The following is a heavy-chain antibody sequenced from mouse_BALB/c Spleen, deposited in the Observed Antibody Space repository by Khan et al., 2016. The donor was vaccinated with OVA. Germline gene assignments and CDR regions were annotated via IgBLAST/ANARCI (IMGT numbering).Heavy chain of an antibody. D-gene: IGHD1-1*01. CDR1: GYSITSDYA. Sequence: VQLKESGPGLVKPSQSLSLTCTVTGYSITSDYAWNWIRQFPGNKLEWMGFISYSGNTKYNPSLKSRFSITRDTSKNQFFLQLNSVTTEDTATDYCARVYGGDFDYWGQGTSLTVSS. CDR2: ISYSGNT. CDR3: ARVYGGDFDY. V-gene: IGHV3-2*02. J-gene: IGHJ2*02.